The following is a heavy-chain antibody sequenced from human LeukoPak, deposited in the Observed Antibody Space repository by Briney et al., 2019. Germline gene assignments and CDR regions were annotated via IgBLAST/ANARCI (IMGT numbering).Heavy chain of an antibody. CDR2: INPNSGGT. J-gene: IGHJ4*02. V-gene: IGHV1-2*02. CDR1: GYTFAGYY. CDR3: ARSIAAAGLYYFDS. Sequence: ASVKVSCKASGYTFAGYYIHWVRQAPGQGLEWMGWINPNSGGTNYAQNFQGRVTMTRDTSISTAYMELRRLRSDDTAVYYCARSIAAAGLYYFDSWGQGTLVTVSS. D-gene: IGHD6-13*01.